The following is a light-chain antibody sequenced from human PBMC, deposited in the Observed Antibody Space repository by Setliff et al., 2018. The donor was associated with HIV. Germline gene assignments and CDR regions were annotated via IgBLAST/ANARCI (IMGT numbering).Light chain of an antibody. CDR2: EVS. CDR3: SSRTSSSTPYV. V-gene: IGLV2-18*02. CDR1: SSDVGSSNR. J-gene: IGLJ1*01. Sequence: SVLAQPPSVSGSPGQSVTISCTGTSSDVGSSNRVSWYQQPPGTVPRLMIYEVSSRPSGVPDRFSGSKSGNTASLTISGLQAEDEADYYCSSRTSSSTPYVFGTGTKVTVL.